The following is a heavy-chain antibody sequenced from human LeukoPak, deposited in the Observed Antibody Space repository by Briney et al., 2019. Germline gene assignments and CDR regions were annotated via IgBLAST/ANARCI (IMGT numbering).Heavy chain of an antibody. Sequence: GGSLRLSCAASGITFSRFWMSWVRQAPGKGLQWVANINQDGSEKHYVDSVKGRFTISRDDAENSLYLQMNSLRAEDTAVCYCASGGHLDYWGQGALVTVAS. CDR2: INQDGSEK. D-gene: IGHD3-16*01. J-gene: IGHJ4*02. CDR3: ASGGHLDY. V-gene: IGHV3-7*03. CDR1: GITFSRFW.